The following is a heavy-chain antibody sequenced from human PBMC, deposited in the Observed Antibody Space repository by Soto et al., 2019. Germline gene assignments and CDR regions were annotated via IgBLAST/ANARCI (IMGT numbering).Heavy chain of an antibody. CDR3: AKSTRATVVTGDFAY. V-gene: IGHV3-9*01. CDR2: ISWNSGSI. CDR1: GFTFDDYA. D-gene: IGHD4-17*01. J-gene: IGHJ4*02. Sequence: EVQLVESGGGLVQPGRSLRLSCAASGFTFDDYAMHWVRQAPGKGLEWVSGISWNSGSIGYADSVKGRFTISRDNAKNSLYLQMNSLRAEDTALYYCAKSTRATVVTGDFAYWGQGTLVTVSS.